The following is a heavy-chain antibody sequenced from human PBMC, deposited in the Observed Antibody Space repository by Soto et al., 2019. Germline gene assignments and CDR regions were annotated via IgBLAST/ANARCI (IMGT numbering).Heavy chain of an antibody. Sequence: KVSCKASGYTFTSYYMHWVRQAPGQGLEWMGIINPSGGSTSYAQKFQGRVTMTRDTSTSTVYMELSSLRSEDTAVYYCARADCSSTSCYFANYYYYGMDVWGQGTTVTVSS. CDR2: INPSGGST. CDR3: ARADCSSTSCYFANYYYYGMDV. J-gene: IGHJ6*02. CDR1: GYTFTSYY. V-gene: IGHV1-46*01. D-gene: IGHD2-2*01.